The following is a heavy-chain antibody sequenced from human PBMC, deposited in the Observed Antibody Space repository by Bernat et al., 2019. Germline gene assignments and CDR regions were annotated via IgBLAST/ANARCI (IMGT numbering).Heavy chain of an antibody. CDR2: INAGNGNT. CDR3: ARAPTYSSSWYVEYWFDP. V-gene: IGHV1-3*01. D-gene: IGHD6-13*01. Sequence: QVQLVQSGAEVKKPWASVKVSCKASGYTFTSYAMHWVRQAPGQRLEWMGWINAGNGNTKYSQKFQGRVTITRDTSASTAYMELSSLRSEDTAVYYCARAPTYSSSWYVEYWFDPWGQGTLVTVSS. CDR1: GYTFTSYA. J-gene: IGHJ5*02.